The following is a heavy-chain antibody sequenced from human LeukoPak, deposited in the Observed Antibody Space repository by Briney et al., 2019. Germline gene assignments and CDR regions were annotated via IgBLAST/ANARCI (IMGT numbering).Heavy chain of an antibody. J-gene: IGHJ5*02. CDR1: GFTFSSYA. V-gene: IGHV3-23*01. Sequence: GGSLRFSCAASGFTFSSYAMSWVRQPPGKGLEWVSGISGSGSSTYYADSVKGRFTISRDNSKNTLYLQMNILRAEDTAVYYCARDSYSVGYQLLPPDWFDPWGQGTMVTVSS. D-gene: IGHD2-2*01. CDR3: ARDSYSVGYQLLPPDWFDP. CDR2: ISGSGSST.